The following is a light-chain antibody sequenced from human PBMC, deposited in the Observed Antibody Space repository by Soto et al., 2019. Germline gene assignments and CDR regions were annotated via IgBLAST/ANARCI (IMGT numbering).Light chain of an antibody. CDR1: ISNIGAGHD. CDR2: GSR. Sequence: QSALTQPPSVSAAPGQRLTISCTGSISNIGAGHDVHWYQQLPGSAPKLLIYGSRNRPSGVPDRFSGSRSGTSASLAITGLQAEDEADYYCQSYDSSLSAHYVFGTGTKVTVL. CDR3: QSYDSSLSAHYV. V-gene: IGLV1-40*01. J-gene: IGLJ1*01.